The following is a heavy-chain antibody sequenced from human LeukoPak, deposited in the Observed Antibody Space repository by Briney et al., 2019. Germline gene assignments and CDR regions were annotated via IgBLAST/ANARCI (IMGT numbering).Heavy chain of an antibody. D-gene: IGHD1-26*01. CDR1: GFTFSSYG. V-gene: IGHV3-33*06. Sequence: PGGSLRLSCAASGFTFSSYGMHWVRQAPGKELEWVAVIWYDGSNKYYADSVKGRFTISRDNSKNTLYLQMNSLRAEDTAVYYCAKSGELLPQGYYFDYWGQGTLVTVSS. J-gene: IGHJ4*02. CDR3: AKSGELLPQGYYFDY. CDR2: IWYDGSNK.